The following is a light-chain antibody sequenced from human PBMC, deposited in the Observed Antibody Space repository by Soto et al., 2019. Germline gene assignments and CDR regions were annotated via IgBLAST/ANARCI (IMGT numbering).Light chain of an antibody. V-gene: IGKV1-39*01. CDR3: QQSYSTPPRT. CDR1: QSISSY. J-gene: IGKJ1*01. CDR2: AAS. Sequence: DVQMTQSPSSLSASVGDRVTITFRASQSISSYLNWYQQKPGKAPKLLIYAASSLQSGVPSRFSGSGSGTDFTLTISSLQPEDFATYYCQQSYSTPPRTFGQGTKVDI.